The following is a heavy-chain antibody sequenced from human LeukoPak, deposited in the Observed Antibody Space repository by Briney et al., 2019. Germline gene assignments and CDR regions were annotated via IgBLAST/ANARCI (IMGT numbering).Heavy chain of an antibody. Sequence: GGSLRLSCAASGFTFSSSAMSWVRQAPGKGLEWVSSISGSGSGGSTYYADSVKGRFTISRDNSKNTLYLQMNSLKTEDTAVYYCTTDTPWDDSSGYYHFDYWGQGTLVTVSS. CDR3: TTDTPWDDSSGYYHFDY. V-gene: IGHV3-23*01. D-gene: IGHD3-22*01. CDR2: ISGSGSGGST. J-gene: IGHJ4*02. CDR1: GFTFSSSA.